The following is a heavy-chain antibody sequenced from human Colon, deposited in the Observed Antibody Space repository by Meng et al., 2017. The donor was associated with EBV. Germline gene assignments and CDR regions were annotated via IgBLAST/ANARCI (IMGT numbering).Heavy chain of an antibody. CDR2: TSHSGST. J-gene: IGHJ4*02. CDR3: ASSDYYRSDY. V-gene: IGHV4-4*02. Sequence: QVQLQESGPGLVTPSDTLSLTCAVSGGSISRSDWGSWVRQPPGKGLEWIGETSHSGSTDYSPSLKSRVTISLDKSKNQLSLKLNSVTAADTAVYYCASSDYYRSDYWGQGTLVTVSS. D-gene: IGHD3-22*01. CDR1: GGSISRSDW.